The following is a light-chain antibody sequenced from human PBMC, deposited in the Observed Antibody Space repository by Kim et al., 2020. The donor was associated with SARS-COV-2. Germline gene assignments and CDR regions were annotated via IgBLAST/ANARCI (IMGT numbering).Light chain of an antibody. CDR1: TSNIGKNA. J-gene: IGLJ1*01. CDR2: FDD. V-gene: IGLV1-36*01. CDR3: AAWDDSLNGPV. Sequence: RQRVTITCSGSTSNIGKNAVNWYQQLPGKSPKLLIYFDDLLPAGVSDRFSGSKSGTSASLAISGLQSEDEADYYCAAWDDSLNGPVFGTGTKVTVL.